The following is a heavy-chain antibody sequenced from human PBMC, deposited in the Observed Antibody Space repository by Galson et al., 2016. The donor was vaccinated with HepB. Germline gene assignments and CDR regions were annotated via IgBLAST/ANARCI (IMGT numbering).Heavy chain of an antibody. J-gene: IGHJ6*02. CDR1: GGTFSTYA. V-gene: IGHV1-69*04. CDR3: ARAVVPVDYYFYAMDV. Sequence: SVKVSCKASGGTFSTYAVSWVRQAPGQGLEWMGRIVPVLDVANSAQKFQGRVTITADKSTGTTYMELTSLRSEDTAVYYCARAVVPVDYYFYAMDVWGQGTLVIVSS. CDR2: IVPVLDVA. D-gene: IGHD2-2*01.